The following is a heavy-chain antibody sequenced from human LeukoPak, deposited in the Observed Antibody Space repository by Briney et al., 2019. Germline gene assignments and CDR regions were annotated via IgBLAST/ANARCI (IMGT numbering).Heavy chain of an antibody. D-gene: IGHD4-23*01. CDR3: ARRRPLQSPLRWPLDY. V-gene: IGHV3-21*01. Sequence: GGSLRLSCAASGFTFSRYTMNWVRQAPGKGLEWVSSIGSSSTSIYYADSVRGRFTISRDNAKNSLYLQMNSLRAEDTAVYYCARRRPLQSPLRWPLDYWGQGTLVTVSS. CDR2: IGSSSTSI. J-gene: IGHJ4*02. CDR1: GFTFSRYT.